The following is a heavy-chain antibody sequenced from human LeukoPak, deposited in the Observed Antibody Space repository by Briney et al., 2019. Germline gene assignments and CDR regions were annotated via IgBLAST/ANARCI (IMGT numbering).Heavy chain of an antibody. V-gene: IGHV1-18*01. D-gene: IGHD2-15*01. Sequence: ASVKVSCKASGYTFTSYGISWVRQAPGQGLGWMGWISAYNGNTNYAQKLQGRVTMTTDTSTSTAYMELRSLRSDDTAVYYCARDGRVVAARLERFDYWGQGTLVTVSS. CDR2: ISAYNGNT. CDR1: GYTFTSYG. J-gene: IGHJ4*02. CDR3: ARDGRVVAARLERFDY.